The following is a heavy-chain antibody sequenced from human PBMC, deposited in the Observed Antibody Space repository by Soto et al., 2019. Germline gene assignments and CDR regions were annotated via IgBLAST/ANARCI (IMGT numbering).Heavy chain of an antibody. V-gene: IGHV3-23*01. D-gene: IGHD1-26*01. Sequence: GGSLSLSCSAAGFTCSNHAMSWVRQAPGKGLEWVSAISGSGGSTYYADSVKGRFTISRDNSKNTLYLQMNSLRAEDTAVYYCVGQWFDFWGQGALVTVSS. J-gene: IGHJ5*01. CDR1: GFTCSNHA. CDR2: ISGSGGST. CDR3: VGQWFDF.